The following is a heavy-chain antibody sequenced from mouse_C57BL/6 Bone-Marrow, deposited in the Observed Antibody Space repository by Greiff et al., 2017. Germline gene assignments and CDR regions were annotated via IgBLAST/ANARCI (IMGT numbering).Heavy chain of an antibody. CDR1: GFTFSSYG. CDR3: ARRWLLPYWYFDV. Sequence: EVQGVESGGALVKPGGSLKLSCAASGFTFSSYGMSWVRQTPDKRLEWVATISSGGSYTYYPDSVKGRFTISRDNAKNTLYLQMSSLKSEDTAMYYCARRWLLPYWYFDVWGTGTTVTVSS. D-gene: IGHD2-3*01. V-gene: IGHV5-6*01. J-gene: IGHJ1*03. CDR2: ISSGGSYT.